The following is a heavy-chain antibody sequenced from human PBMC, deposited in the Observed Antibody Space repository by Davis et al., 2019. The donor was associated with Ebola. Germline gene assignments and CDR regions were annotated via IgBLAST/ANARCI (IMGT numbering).Heavy chain of an antibody. CDR1: GYSFTSYW. V-gene: IGHV5-51*01. D-gene: IGHD5-24*01. CDR2: IFPGDSDT. J-gene: IGHJ4*02. CDR3: ARGTDGYNPGGYFDS. Sequence: GESLKISCKGSGYSFTSYWIVWVRQMPGKGLECMGIIFPGDSDTRYSPSFQGQVTISADKSISTAYLQWSSLKVSDTAMYYCARGTDGYNPGGYFDSWGQGTLVTVSS.